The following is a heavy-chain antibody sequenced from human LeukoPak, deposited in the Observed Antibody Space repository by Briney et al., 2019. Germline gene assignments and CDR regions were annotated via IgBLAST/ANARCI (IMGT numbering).Heavy chain of an antibody. CDR2: ISAYNGNT. V-gene: IGHV1-18*01. D-gene: IGHD3-3*01. CDR3: ARDASAWRFLEWLHEAYYFDY. Sequence: GASVTVSCKASGYTFTSYGISWVRRAPGQGLEWMGWISAYNGNTNYAQKLQGRVTMTTDTSTSTAYMELRSLRSDDTAVYYCARDASAWRFLEWLHEAYYFDYWGQGTLVTVSS. J-gene: IGHJ4*02. CDR1: GYTFTSYG.